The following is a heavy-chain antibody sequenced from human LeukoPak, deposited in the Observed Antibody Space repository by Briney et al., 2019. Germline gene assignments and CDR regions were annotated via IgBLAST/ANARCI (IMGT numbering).Heavy chain of an antibody. CDR1: GFTFSSYS. CDR3: TTAVTTTSFDY. D-gene: IGHD4-17*01. V-gene: IGHV3-15*07. CDR2: IKSKTDGGTT. J-gene: IGHJ4*02. Sequence: GGSLRLSCAASGFTFSSYSMNWVRQAPGKGLEWVGRIKSKTDGGTTDYAAPVKGRFTISRDDSKNTLSLQMNSLKTEDTAVYYCTTAVTTTSFDYWGQGTLVTVSS.